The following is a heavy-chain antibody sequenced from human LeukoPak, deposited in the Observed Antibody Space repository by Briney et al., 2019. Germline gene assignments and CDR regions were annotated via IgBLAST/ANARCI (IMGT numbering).Heavy chain of an antibody. CDR3: ARGDSISARREYNWFDP. J-gene: IGHJ5*02. D-gene: IGHD6-6*01. V-gene: IGHV1-2*06. Sequence: ASVKVSCKASGYTFTGYYMHWVRQAPGQGLEWMGRINPNSGGTNYAQKFQGRVTMTRDTSISTAYMELSRLRSDDTAVYYCARGDSISARREYNWFDPWGQGTLVTVSS. CDR1: GYTFTGYY. CDR2: INPNSGGT.